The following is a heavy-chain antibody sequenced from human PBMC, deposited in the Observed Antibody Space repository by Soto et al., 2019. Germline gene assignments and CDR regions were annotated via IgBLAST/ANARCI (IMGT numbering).Heavy chain of an antibody. D-gene: IGHD4-4*01. CDR3: VRQGVGRLHGLVDV. CDR2: IDSNGGT. V-gene: IGHV4-59*08. J-gene: IGHJ6*02. Sequence: QVQLQESGPGLVKPSETLSLTCTVSDDSTSSYTWSWIRQPPGRRLEWIGYIDSNGGTSYNPSLQSRVNISVDTSTKQFALKLSSVTAADTAVYYCVRQGVGRLHGLVDVWGQGTTVTVSS. CDR1: DDSTSSYT.